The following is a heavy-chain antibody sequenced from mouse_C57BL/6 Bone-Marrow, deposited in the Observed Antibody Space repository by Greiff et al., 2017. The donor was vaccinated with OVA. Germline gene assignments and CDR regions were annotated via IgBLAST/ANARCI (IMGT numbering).Heavy chain of an antibody. V-gene: IGHV1-54*01. Sequence: VQLQQSGAELVRPGTSVKVSCKASGYAFTNYLIGWVKQRPGQGLEWIGVINPGRGGTNYNEKFKGKATLTADKSSSTAYMQLSSLTSEDSAVYFCARKNGYGKGAYAMDYWGQGTSVTVSS. CDR1: GYAFTNYL. CDR2: INPGRGGT. J-gene: IGHJ4*01. D-gene: IGHD2-2*01. CDR3: ARKNGYGKGAYAMDY.